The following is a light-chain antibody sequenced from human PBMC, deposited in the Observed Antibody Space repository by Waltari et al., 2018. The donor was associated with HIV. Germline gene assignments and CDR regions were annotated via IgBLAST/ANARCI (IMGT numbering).Light chain of an antibody. CDR1: RSTTGTNV. CDR3: GTWDDKLSAGV. J-gene: IGLJ2*01. V-gene: IGLV1-51*01. Sequence: QPVLTQPPSVSAAPAQRVTISSSGTRSTTGTNVVPCYQQVPGTAPKLLIYDRNNRFPGISDRFSGSQSGTSATLGISGLHTGDEADYYCGTWDDKLSAGVFGGGTKLTVL. CDR2: DRN.